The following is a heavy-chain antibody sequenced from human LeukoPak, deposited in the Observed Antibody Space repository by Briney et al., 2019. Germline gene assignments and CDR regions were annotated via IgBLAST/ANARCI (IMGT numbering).Heavy chain of an antibody. CDR2: ISSNGGST. D-gene: IGHD1-26*01. V-gene: IGHV3-64*01. Sequence: PGGSLRLSCAASGFTFSSYAMHWVRQAPGEGLEYVSAISSNGGSTYYANSVKGRFTTSRDNSKNTLYIQMGSLRAEDMAVYYCARDGRGSYWGCFDYWGQGTLVTVSS. CDR1: GFTFSSYA. CDR3: ARDGRGSYWGCFDY. J-gene: IGHJ4*02.